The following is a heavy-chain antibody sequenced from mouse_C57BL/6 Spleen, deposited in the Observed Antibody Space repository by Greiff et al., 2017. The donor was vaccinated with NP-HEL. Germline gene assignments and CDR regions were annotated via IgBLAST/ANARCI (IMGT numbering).Heavy chain of an antibody. CDR2: ISSGSSTI. D-gene: IGHD2-2*01. CDR1: GFTFSDYG. CDR3: ARMWLRLYWYFDV. V-gene: IGHV5-17*01. J-gene: IGHJ1*03. Sequence: EVQLVESGGGLVKPGGSLKLSCAASGFTFSDYGMHWVRQAPEKGLEWVAYISSGSSTIYYADTVKGRFTISRDNAKNTLFLQMTSLRSEDTAMYYCARMWLRLYWYFDVWGTGTTVTVSS.